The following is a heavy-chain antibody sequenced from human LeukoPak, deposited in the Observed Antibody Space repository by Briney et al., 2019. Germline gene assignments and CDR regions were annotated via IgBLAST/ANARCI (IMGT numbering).Heavy chain of an antibody. CDR2: IYYSGST. Sequence: SETLSLTCTVSGGSISSYYWSWIRQPPGKGLEWIGYIYYSGSTNYNPSLKSRVTISVDTSKNQFSLKLSSVTAADTAVYYCARHDSSRDFWSGLKASDAFDIWGQGTMVTVSS. V-gene: IGHV4-59*08. D-gene: IGHD3-3*01. CDR1: GGSISSYY. J-gene: IGHJ3*02. CDR3: ARHDSSRDFWSGLKASDAFDI.